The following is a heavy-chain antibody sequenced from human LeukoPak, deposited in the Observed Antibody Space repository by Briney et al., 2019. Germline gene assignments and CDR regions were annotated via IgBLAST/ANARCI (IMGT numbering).Heavy chain of an antibody. CDR2: IYYSGST. D-gene: IGHD3-9*01. V-gene: IGHV4-39*07. Sequence: PSETLSLTCTVSGGSISSSSYYWGWIRQPPGKGLEWIGSIYYSGSTNYNPSLKSRVTISVDTSKNQFSLKLSSVTAADTAVYYCARFDPTSLRAFDIWGQGTMVTVSS. CDR1: GGSISSSSYY. J-gene: IGHJ3*02. CDR3: ARFDPTSLRAFDI.